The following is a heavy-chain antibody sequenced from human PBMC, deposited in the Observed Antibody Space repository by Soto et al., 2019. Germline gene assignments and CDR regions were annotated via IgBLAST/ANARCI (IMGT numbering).Heavy chain of an antibody. D-gene: IGHD3-9*01. V-gene: IGHV4-34*01. J-gene: IGHJ6*02. CDR3: AREDLRYFDWLQASTNYGMDV. Sequence: SETLSLTCAVYGGSSSGYYWSWIRQPPGKGLEWIGEINHSGSTNYNPSLKSRVTISVDTSKNQFSLKLSSVTAADTAVYYCAREDLRYFDWLQASTNYGMDVWGQGTTVT. CDR1: GGSSSGYY. CDR2: INHSGST.